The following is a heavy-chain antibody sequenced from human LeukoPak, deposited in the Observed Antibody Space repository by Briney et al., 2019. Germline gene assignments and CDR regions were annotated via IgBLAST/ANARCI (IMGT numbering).Heavy chain of an antibody. D-gene: IGHD3-10*01. J-gene: IGHJ4*02. CDR1: GFTFSSYE. Sequence: GGSLRLSCAASGFTFSSYEINWVRQAPGKGLEWVSYISSSGCTIYYADSVKGRFTISRDNAKNSLYLQMNSLRAEDTAVYYCAREKGRNYFDYWGQGTLVTVCS. CDR2: ISSSGCTI. V-gene: IGHV3-48*03. CDR3: AREKGRNYFDY.